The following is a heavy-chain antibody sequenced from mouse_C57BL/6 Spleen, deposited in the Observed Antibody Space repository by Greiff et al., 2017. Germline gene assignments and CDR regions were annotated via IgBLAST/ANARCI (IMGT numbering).Heavy chain of an antibody. D-gene: IGHD2-4*01. J-gene: IGHJ3*01. CDR1: GYTFTSYW. CDR2: IDPSDSYT. V-gene: IGHV1-50*01. CDR3: ARSGDYDAWFAY. Sequence: QVQLQQPGAELVKPGASVKLSCKASGYTFTSYWMQWVKQRPGQGLEWIGEIDPSDSYTNYNQKFKGKATMTVDTSSSTAYMQLSSLTSKDSAVYYCARSGDYDAWFAYWGQGTLVTVSA.